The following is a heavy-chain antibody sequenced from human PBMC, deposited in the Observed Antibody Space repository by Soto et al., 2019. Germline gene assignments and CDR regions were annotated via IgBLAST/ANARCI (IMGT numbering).Heavy chain of an antibody. CDR3: ARGNNYGTLFH. CDR1: GGSISGYY. J-gene: IGHJ4*02. V-gene: IGHV4-59*01. CDR2: DYYSGSS. Sequence: QVQLQESGPGLVKPSETLSLTCTVSGGSISGYYWSWIRQPPGKGLEWIAYDYYSGSSNYNPSLQSRVTILVDTSKNQFSLKLSSVTAADTAVYYCARGNNYGTLFHWGQGTLVTVSS. D-gene: IGHD5-18*01.